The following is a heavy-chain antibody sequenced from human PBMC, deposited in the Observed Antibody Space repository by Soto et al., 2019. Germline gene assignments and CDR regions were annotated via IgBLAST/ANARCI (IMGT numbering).Heavy chain of an antibody. J-gene: IGHJ5*02. D-gene: IGHD4-17*01. CDR3: ARFYGDYNNWFDP. CDR2: IYHSGST. CDR1: GGSISSGGYS. V-gene: IGHV4-30-2*01. Sequence: SETLSLTCAGSGGSISSGGYSWSWIRQPPGKGLEWIGYIYHSGSTYYNPSLKSRVTISVDRSKNQFSLKLSSVTAADTAVYYCARFYGDYNNWFDPWGQGTLVTVSS.